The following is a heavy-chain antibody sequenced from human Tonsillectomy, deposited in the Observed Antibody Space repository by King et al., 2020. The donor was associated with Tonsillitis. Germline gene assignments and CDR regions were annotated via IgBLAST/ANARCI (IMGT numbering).Heavy chain of an antibody. Sequence: QLVQSGAEVKKPLASVKVSCKASGYTFANSGFVWVLQAPGQGFEWMGGIRSHNGNTNYAQKFKGRVTMTTDTSTSTAYMDLRSLRSDDTAVYYWVRATYYYEGVYWGQGTLVTVSS. CDR1: GYTFANSG. CDR3: VRATYYYEGVY. D-gene: IGHD3-22*01. J-gene: IGHJ4*02. V-gene: IGHV1-18*01. CDR2: IRSHNGNT.